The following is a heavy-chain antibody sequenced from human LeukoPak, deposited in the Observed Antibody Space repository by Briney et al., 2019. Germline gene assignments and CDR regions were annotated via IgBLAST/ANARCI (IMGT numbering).Heavy chain of an antibody. J-gene: IGHJ4*02. Sequence: SQTLSLTCTVSGGSISSGSYYWSWIRQPAGKGLEWIGRIYTSGSTNYNPSLKSRVTISVDTSKNQFSLKLSSVTAADTAVYYCARVPEGYSGYDNNRFDYWGQGTLVTVSS. V-gene: IGHV4-61*02. CDR1: GGSISSGSYY. CDR2: IYTSGST. CDR3: ARVPEGYSGYDNNRFDY. D-gene: IGHD5-12*01.